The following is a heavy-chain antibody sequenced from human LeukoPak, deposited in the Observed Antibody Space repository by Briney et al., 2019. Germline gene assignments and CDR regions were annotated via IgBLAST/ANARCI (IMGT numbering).Heavy chain of an antibody. CDR2: IIPIFGTA. D-gene: IGHD3-3*01. CDR3: ARATPFFWSGYYY. Sequence: GASVKVSCKASGGTFSSYAISWVRQVPGQGLEWMGGIIPIFGTANYAQKFQGRVTITADKSTSTAYMELSSLRSEDTAVYYCARATPFFWSGYYYWGQGTLVTVSS. J-gene: IGHJ4*02. V-gene: IGHV1-69*06. CDR1: GGTFSSYA.